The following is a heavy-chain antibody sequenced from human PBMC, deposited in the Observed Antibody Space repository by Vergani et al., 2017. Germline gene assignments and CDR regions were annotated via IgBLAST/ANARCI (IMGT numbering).Heavy chain of an antibody. CDR2: INHSGST. D-gene: IGHD4-23*01. CDR3: ARGGYSPPHWFDP. V-gene: IGHV4-34*01. CDR1: GGSFSGYY. J-gene: IGHJ5*02. Sequence: QVQLQQWGAGLLKPSETLSLTCAVYGGSFSGYYWSWIRQPPGKGLEWIGEINHSGSTNSNPSLKSRVTISVDTSKNQFSLKLSSVTAADTAVYYCARGGYSPPHWFDPWGQGTLVTVSS.